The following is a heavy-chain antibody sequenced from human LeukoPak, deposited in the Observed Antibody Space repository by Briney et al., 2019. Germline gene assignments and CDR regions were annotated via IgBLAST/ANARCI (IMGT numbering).Heavy chain of an antibody. CDR1: GFTLSSYW. Sequence: GGSLRLSCAASGFTLSSYWMSWVRQAPGKGLEWVANIKQDGSEKYYVDSVKGRFTISRDNAKNSLYLQMNSLRAEDTAVYYCARDPLPITMVRPFDYWGQGTLVTVSS. D-gene: IGHD3-10*01. CDR3: ARDPLPITMVRPFDY. J-gene: IGHJ4*02. V-gene: IGHV3-7*01. CDR2: IKQDGSEK.